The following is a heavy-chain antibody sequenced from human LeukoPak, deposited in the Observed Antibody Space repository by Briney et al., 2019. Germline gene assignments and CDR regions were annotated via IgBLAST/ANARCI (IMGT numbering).Heavy chain of an antibody. D-gene: IGHD7-27*01. J-gene: IGHJ4*02. Sequence: SGGSLRLSCAASGFTFSGFGMRWVRQAPGKGLVWVSRMNSDGTGTTYVDSVRGRFTISRDNARNTLYLQMDSLRAEDTAVYYCARGRLGYYFDNWGQGTLVTVSS. V-gene: IGHV3-74*01. CDR2: MNSDGTGT. CDR3: ARGRLGYYFDN. CDR1: GFTFSGFG.